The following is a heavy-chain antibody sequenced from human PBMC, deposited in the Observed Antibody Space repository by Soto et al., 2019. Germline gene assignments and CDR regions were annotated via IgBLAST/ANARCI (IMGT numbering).Heavy chain of an antibody. CDR1: GGSISSYY. CDR3: ARHSWRSSYGFPNHFDP. V-gene: IGHV4-59*08. Sequence: ASETLSLTCTVSGGSISSYYWSWIRQPPGKGLEWIGFIYYIGSTNYNPSLKSRVTISVDTSKNQFSLKLSSVTAADTAMYYCARHSWRSSYGFPNHFDPWGQGTLVTVSS. D-gene: IGHD5-18*01. J-gene: IGHJ5*02. CDR2: IYYIGST.